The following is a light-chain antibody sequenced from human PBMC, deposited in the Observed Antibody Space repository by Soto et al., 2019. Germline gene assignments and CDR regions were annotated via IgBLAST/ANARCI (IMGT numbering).Light chain of an antibody. CDR3: QHYCSLVLT. CDR1: QSVSSSY. Sequence: DIVLTQSPGTLSLSPGERATLSCRASQSVSSSYLAWYQQKPGQAPSLLIYVASSRATGIPHRFSGSGSGTDFTLTISRLETEDLAVYYCQHYCSLVLTVGGGAKVEIK. V-gene: IGKV3-20*01. CDR2: VAS. J-gene: IGKJ4*01.